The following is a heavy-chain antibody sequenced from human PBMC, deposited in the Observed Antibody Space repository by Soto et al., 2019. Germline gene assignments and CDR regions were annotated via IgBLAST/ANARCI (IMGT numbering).Heavy chain of an antibody. CDR2: IDYSGSA. V-gene: IGHV4-30-4*01. D-gene: IGHD6-13*01. J-gene: IGHJ3*02. Sequence: QVQLQESGPGLVKPSQTLSLTCTVSGGSISSTNYFWSWIRQPPGKGLEWIAYIDYSGSAYSNPSLESRITISVDTSRNQFSLKLSSVTAADTAVYYCAREAIATADSDAFDIWGQGTMVTVSS. CDR3: AREAIATADSDAFDI. CDR1: GGSISSTNYF.